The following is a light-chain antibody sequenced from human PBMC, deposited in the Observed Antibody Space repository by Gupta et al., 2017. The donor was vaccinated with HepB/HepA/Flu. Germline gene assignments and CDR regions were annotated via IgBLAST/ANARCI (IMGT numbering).Light chain of an antibody. CDR3: DAWDDGRNGPNWV. CDR1: SSNIGSHT. Sequence: QSVLTQPPSASGTPGQRVTISCSGSSSNIGSHTVNWFQQLPGTAPKLLISSNSQRPPGGTDRSSGSTSGTSASLAISGLPSEEEAEYYCDAWDDGRNGPNWVFGGGTKLTVL. V-gene: IGLV1-44*01. J-gene: IGLJ3*02. CDR2: SNS.